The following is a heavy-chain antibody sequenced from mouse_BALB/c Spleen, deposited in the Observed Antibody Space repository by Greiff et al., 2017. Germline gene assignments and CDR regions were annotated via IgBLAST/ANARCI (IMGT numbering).Heavy chain of an antibody. CDR2: SRNKANDYTT. D-gene: IGHD4-1*01. V-gene: IGHV7-1*02. CDR3: ARDAFVTGTFAY. CDR1: GFTFSDFY. J-gene: IGHJ3*01. Sequence: EVKVVESGGGLVQPGGSLRLSCATSGFTFSDFYMEWVRQPPGKRLEWIAASRNKANDYTTEYSASVKGRFIVSRDTSQSILYLQMNALRAEDTAIYYCARDAFVTGTFAYWGQGTLVTVSA.